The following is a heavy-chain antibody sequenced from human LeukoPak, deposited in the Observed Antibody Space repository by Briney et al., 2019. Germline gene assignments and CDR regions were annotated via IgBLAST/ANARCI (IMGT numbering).Heavy chain of an antibody. V-gene: IGHV3-21*04. Sequence: GEPLTLSCTASAFPFTSYSMNCVPPAPRKGLERVSSISSRSSYIYYADSVKGRFTISRDNAKNSLYLQMNSLRAEDTAVYYCAKDPQPRPFDYWGQGTLVTVSS. CDR2: ISSRSSYI. CDR1: AFPFTSYS. J-gene: IGHJ4*02. CDR3: AKDPQPRPFDY.